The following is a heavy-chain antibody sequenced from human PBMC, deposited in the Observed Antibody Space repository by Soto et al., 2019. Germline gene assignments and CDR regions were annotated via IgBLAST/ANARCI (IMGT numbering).Heavy chain of an antibody. J-gene: IGHJ4*02. CDR1: GFTFSSYS. CDR2: ISSSSSYI. Sequence: GGSLRLSCAASGFTFSSYSMNWVRQAPGKGLEWVSSISSSSSYIYYADSVKGRFTISRDNAKNSLYLQMNSLRAEDTAVYYCASKVGATRPFDYWGQGTLVTVSS. V-gene: IGHV3-21*01. D-gene: IGHD1-26*01. CDR3: ASKVGATRPFDY.